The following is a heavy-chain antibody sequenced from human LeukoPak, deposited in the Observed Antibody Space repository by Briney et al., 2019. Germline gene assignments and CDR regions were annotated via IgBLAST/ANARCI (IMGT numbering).Heavy chain of an antibody. Sequence: SETLSLTCTVSGGSISYFYWSWIRQPAGKGLEWIGSIYHSGSTYYNPSLKSRVTISVDTSKNQFSLKLSSVTAADTAVYYCARRGSIAAALWGQGTMVTVSS. CDR2: IYHSGST. D-gene: IGHD6-13*01. CDR1: GGSISYFY. CDR3: ARRGSIAAAL. J-gene: IGHJ3*01. V-gene: IGHV4-59*05.